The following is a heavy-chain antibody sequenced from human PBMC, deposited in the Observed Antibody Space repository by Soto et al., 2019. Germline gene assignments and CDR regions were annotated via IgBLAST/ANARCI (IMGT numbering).Heavy chain of an antibody. J-gene: IGHJ4*02. CDR3: ARGRTYDFWRGYYFFDY. D-gene: IGHD3-3*01. V-gene: IGHV4-34*01. CDR2: INHSGST. CDR1: GGSFSGYY. Sequence: QVQLQQWGAGLLKPSETLSLTCAVYGGSFSGYYWSWIRQPPGKGLEWFGEINHSGSTTYNPSLKSRITRSVDTSKNQFSLKLSSVTAPDTAVYDCARGRTYDFWRGYYFFDYWGQGTLVTVSS.